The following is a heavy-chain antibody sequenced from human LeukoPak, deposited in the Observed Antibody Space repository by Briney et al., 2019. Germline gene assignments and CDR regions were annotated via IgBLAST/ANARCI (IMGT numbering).Heavy chain of an antibody. V-gene: IGHV1-8*01. Sequence: ASVKVSCKASGYTFTSYDINWVRQATGQGLEWMGWMNPNSGNTGYAQKFQGRVTMTRNTSISTAYMELSSLRSEDTAVYYCACYSGYDSYYYYGVDVWGQGTTVTVSS. CDR2: MNPNSGNT. D-gene: IGHD5-12*01. J-gene: IGHJ6*02. CDR1: GYTFTSYD. CDR3: ACYSGYDSYYYYGVDV.